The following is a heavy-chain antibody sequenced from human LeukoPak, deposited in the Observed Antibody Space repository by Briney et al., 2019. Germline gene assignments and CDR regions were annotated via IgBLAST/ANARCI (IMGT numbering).Heavy chain of an antibody. D-gene: IGHD2-2*01. CDR3: ARGEVPAALYGMDV. J-gene: IGHJ6*04. Sequence: ASVKVSCKASGYPFTGYYMHWVRQAPGQGLEWMGWINPNSGGTNYAQKFQGWVTMTRDTSISTAYMELSRLRSDDTAVYYCARGEVPAALYGMDVWGKGTTVTVSS. V-gene: IGHV1-2*04. CDR1: GYPFTGYY. CDR2: INPNSGGT.